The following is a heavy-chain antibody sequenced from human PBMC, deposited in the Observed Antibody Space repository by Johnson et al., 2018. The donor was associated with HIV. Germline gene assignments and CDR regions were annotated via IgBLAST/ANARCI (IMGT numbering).Heavy chain of an antibody. V-gene: IGHV3-30-3*01. CDR2: ISYDGSNK. Sequence: QVQLVESGGGVVQPGRSLRLSCAASGFTFSSYAMHWVRQAPGKGLEWVAVISYDGSNKYYADSVKGRFTISRDNPKNTLYLQMNSLRAEDTAVYYCARDSLETSDGAFDIWGQGTMVTVSS. CDR3: ARDSLETSDGAFDI. CDR1: GFTFSSYA. D-gene: IGHD1-1*01. J-gene: IGHJ3*02.